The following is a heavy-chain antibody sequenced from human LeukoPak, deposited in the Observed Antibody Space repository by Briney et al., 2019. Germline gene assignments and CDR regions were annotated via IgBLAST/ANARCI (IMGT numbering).Heavy chain of an antibody. V-gene: IGHV4-4*02. Sequence: ASGTLSLTCAISGGSISSSNWWTWVRQPPGKGLEWIGYIYHSGGTYYNPSLKSRVTISVDRSKNQFSLKLSSVTAADTAVYYCARSPQIRFDYWGQGTLVTVSS. CDR2: IYHSGGT. CDR3: ARSPQIRFDY. D-gene: IGHD4-17*01. J-gene: IGHJ4*02. CDR1: GGSISSSNW.